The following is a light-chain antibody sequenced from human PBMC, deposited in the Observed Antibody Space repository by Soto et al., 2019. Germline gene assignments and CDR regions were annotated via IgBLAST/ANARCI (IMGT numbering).Light chain of an antibody. Sequence: DIQMTQSPSSLSASVVDSVTITCQASQDIKYYLNWYQQKPGKAPKLLIYDASKLETGVPSRFSGSGSGTDFTFTISSLQADDFGTYYCQQYDSHLLITFGQGTRLEIK. J-gene: IGKJ5*01. V-gene: IGKV1-33*01. CDR2: DAS. CDR1: QDIKYY. CDR3: QQYDSHLLIT.